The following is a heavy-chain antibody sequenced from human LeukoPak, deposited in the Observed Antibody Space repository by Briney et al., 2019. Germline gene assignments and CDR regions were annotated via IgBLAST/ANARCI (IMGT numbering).Heavy chain of an antibody. V-gene: IGHV4-30-4*08. D-gene: IGHD3-3*01. J-gene: IGHJ6*03. CDR3: ARVVPFWSGLGDYYMDV. Sequence: PSQTLSLTCTVSGGSISSGDYYWSWIRQPPGKGLEWLGYIYYSGSTYYNPSLKSRVTISVDTSKNQFSLKLSSVTAADTAVYYCARVVPFWSGLGDYYMDVWGKGTTVTVSS. CDR1: GGSISSGDYY. CDR2: IYYSGST.